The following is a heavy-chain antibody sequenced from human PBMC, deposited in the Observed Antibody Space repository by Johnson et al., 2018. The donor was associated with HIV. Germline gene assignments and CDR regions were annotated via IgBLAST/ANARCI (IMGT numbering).Heavy chain of an antibody. Sequence: VQLVESGGGVVQPGRSLRLSCAASGFTFSSYAMHWVRQPPGKGLEWVAVISYGGNKQYYVDSVEGRFTISRDNSKDTLYLQMNNLTTEDTAVYSCAREYSSGYPDAFDIWGQGTMVTVSS. CDR3: AREYSSGYPDAFDI. V-gene: IGHV3-30-3*01. D-gene: IGHD3-22*01. J-gene: IGHJ3*02. CDR2: ISYGGNKQ. CDR1: GFTFSSYA.